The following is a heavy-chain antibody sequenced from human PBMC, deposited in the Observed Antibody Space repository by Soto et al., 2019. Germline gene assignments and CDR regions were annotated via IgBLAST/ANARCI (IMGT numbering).Heavy chain of an antibody. CDR2: IDHSGST. V-gene: IGHV4-34*01. J-gene: IGHJ4*02. CDR1: GGSFSGYW. Sequence: QVQLQQWGAGLLKPSETLSLTCAVYGGSFSGYWWTWIRQPPGKGLEWIGNIDHSGSTNYNPSLESRVTISVDTSKNQFSLNLNSVTAADTAVYYCAGGAPGYWGQGTLVSVSS. CDR3: AGGAPGY.